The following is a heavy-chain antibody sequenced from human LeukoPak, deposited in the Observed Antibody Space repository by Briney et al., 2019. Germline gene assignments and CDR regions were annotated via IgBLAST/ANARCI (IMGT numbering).Heavy chain of an antibody. CDR2: ISGSGGST. J-gene: IGHJ5*02. V-gene: IGHV3-23*01. D-gene: IGHD3-10*01. CDR3: AKSAMVRDVGNWFDP. Sequence: GGSLRLSCAASGFTLSSYGMSWVRQAPGKGLEWVSAISGSGGSTYYADSVKGRFTISRDNSKSTLYLQMNSLRAEDTAVYYCAKSAMVRDVGNWFDPWGQGTLVTVSS. CDR1: GFTLSSYG.